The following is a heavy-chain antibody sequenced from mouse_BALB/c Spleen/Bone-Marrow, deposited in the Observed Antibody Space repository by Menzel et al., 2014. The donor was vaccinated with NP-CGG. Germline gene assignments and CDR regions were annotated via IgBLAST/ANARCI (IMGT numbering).Heavy chain of an antibody. D-gene: IGHD1-1*01. Sequence: EVQLVESGGGLVQPGGSRKLSCAASGFTFSGFGMHWVRQAPEKGLEWVAYISRGSSTIYHADTVKGRFTISRDNPKNALFLQMTSLRSEDTAMYYCARSGITTGSYWYFDIWGAGTTVTVSS. V-gene: IGHV5-17*02. CDR3: ARSGITTGSYWYFDI. J-gene: IGHJ1*01. CDR2: ISRGSSTI. CDR1: GFTFSGFG.